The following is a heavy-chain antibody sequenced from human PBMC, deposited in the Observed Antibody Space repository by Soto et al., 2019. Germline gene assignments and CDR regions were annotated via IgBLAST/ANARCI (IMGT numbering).Heavy chain of an antibody. CDR2: MRSRAKKYAT. Sequence: EVQLEESGGGLVQPGGSLKLSCAGRGFNFSGSALHWVRQPSGKGLEWGGRMRSRAKKYATFYATSVQGRFSFPRDASKDPAFLHMNSLRDAATGVYFCTRRGGDSLHYLWGQGTLVTVSS. J-gene: IGHJ5*02. CDR1: GFNFSGSA. D-gene: IGHD4-17*01. V-gene: IGHV3-73*01. CDR3: TRRGGDSLHYL.